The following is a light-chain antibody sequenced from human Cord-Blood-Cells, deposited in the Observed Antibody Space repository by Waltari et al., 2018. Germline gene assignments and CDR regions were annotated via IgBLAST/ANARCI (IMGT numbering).Light chain of an antibody. V-gene: IGLV3-19*01. CDR3: NSRDSSGNHVV. CDR2: GKN. Sequence: SSELTQDPAVSVALGQTVRITCQGDSLRSYYASWYQQKPGQATVLVIYGKNNRPSGIPDRFSGSSSGNTASLTITGAQAEDEADYYCNSRDSSGNHVVFGGGTKXTVL. CDR1: SLRSYY. J-gene: IGLJ2*01.